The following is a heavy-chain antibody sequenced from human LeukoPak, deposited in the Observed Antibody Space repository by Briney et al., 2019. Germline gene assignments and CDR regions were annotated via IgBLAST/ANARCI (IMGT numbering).Heavy chain of an antibody. D-gene: IGHD5-18*01. CDR1: GFTFSSYA. Sequence: PGGSLRLSCAPSGFTFSSYAMSWVRQAPGKGLEWVSTISGSGSSTYYAGSVQGRLTISRDNSKNTLFLQMNGLRAEDTAVYYCAKILRGYNYGGFDYWGQGTLVTVSS. J-gene: IGHJ4*02. V-gene: IGHV3-23*01. CDR2: ISGSGSST. CDR3: AKILRGYNYGGFDY.